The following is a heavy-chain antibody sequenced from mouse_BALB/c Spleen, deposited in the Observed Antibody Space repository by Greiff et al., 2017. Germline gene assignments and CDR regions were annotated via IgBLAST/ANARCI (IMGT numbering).Heavy chain of an antibody. D-gene: IGHD5-1*01. CDR2: ISDGGSYT. CDR1: GFTFSDYY. CDR3: ARGVPGFDY. V-gene: IGHV5-4*02. Sequence: EVMLVESGGGLVKPGGSLKLSCAASGFTFSDYYMYWVRQTPEKRLEWVATISDGGSYTYYPDSVKGRFTISRDNAKNNLYLQMSSLKSEDTAMYYCARGVPGFDYWGQGTTLTVSS. J-gene: IGHJ2*01.